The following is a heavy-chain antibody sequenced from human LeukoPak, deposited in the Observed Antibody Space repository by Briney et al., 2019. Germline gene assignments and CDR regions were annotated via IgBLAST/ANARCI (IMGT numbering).Heavy chain of an antibody. Sequence: PSGTLSLTCAVSGGSISSSNWWSWVRQPPGKGLEWIGETFDSASTNYNPSLKSRVTISVDKSKNQFSLKLSSVTAADTAVYYCARGRRGYCSGGSCYKQVAGFDYWGQGTLVTVSS. V-gene: IGHV4-4*02. CDR1: GGSISSSNW. J-gene: IGHJ4*02. CDR2: TFDSAST. CDR3: ARGRRGYCSGGSCYKQVAGFDY. D-gene: IGHD2-15*01.